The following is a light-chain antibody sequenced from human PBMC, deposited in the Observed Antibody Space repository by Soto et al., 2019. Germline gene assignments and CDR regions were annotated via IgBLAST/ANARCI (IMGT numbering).Light chain of an antibody. CDR1: SSNIGSNY. Sequence: QSALTQPPSASGTPGQRVTISCSGRSSNIGSNYIYWFQQLPGTAPKLLMYRSNQRPSGVPDRFSGSKSGTSASLAISGLRSEEEADYYCAAWDDSLSGCVFGTGTKVTVL. CDR2: RSN. CDR3: AAWDDSLSGCV. J-gene: IGLJ1*01. V-gene: IGLV1-47*01.